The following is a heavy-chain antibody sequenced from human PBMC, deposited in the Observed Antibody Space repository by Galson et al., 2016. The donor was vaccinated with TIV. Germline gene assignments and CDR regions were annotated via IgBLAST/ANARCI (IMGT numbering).Heavy chain of an antibody. D-gene: IGHD2-15*01. V-gene: IGHV3-15*01. Sequence: SLRLSCAASGFIFSNAWMSWVRQAPGKGLEWVGRIKSNFDGGTTNYAAHVKGRFTISRHDSKNTLFLQMNRLKTEDTAVYYCTTELGYCSGGYCYYFDYWGQGTLVTVSS. CDR1: GFIFSNAW. CDR3: TTELGYCSGGYCYYFDY. J-gene: IGHJ4*02. CDR2: IKSNFDGGTT.